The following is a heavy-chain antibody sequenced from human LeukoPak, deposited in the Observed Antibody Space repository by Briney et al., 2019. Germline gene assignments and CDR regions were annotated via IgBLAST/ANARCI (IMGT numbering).Heavy chain of an antibody. D-gene: IGHD2-2*01. CDR2: IYYSGST. J-gene: IGHJ4*02. CDR1: GGSFSGYY. Sequence: YPSETLSLTCAVYGGSFSGYYWSWIRQPPGKGLEWIGYIYYSGSTNYNPSLKSRVTISVDTSKNQFSLKLSSVTAADTAVYYCARALMPAAARFDYWGQGTLVTVSS. V-gene: IGHV4-59*01. CDR3: ARALMPAAARFDY.